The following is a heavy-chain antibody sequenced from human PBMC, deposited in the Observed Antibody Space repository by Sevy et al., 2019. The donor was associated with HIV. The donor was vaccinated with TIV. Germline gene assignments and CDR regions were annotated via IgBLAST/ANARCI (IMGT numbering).Heavy chain of an antibody. CDR1: GFTFSSYA. D-gene: IGHD3-22*01. V-gene: IGHV3-23*01. Sequence: GGSLRLSCAASGFTFSSYAMIWVRQAPGKGLEWVSAISGSGGSTYYADSVKGRFTISRDNSKNTLYLQMNSLRAEDTAVYYCAKDVGFYDSSGYSDFDYWGQGTLVTVSS. CDR2: ISGSGGST. J-gene: IGHJ4*02. CDR3: AKDVGFYDSSGYSDFDY.